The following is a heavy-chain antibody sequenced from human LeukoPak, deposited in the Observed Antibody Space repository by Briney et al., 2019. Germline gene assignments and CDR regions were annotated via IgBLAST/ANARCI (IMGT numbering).Heavy chain of an antibody. CDR1: GFTFSSYG. CDR3: ARDNIWAFDI. CDR2: IWYDGSNK. J-gene: IGHJ3*02. Sequence: GGSLRLSCAASGFTFSSYGMHWVRQAPGKGLEWVAVIWYDGSNKYYADSVKGRFTISRDDAKTSVYLQLNSLRDEDTAIYYCARDNIWAFDIWGQGTMVTVSS. V-gene: IGHV3-33*01. D-gene: IGHD2/OR15-2a*01.